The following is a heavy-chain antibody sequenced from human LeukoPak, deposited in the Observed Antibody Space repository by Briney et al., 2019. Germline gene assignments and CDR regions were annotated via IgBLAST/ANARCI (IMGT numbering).Heavy chain of an antibody. CDR1: GGSISSYY. CDR2: IYYSGTT. CDR3: ARDSAWFIY. D-gene: IGHD6-19*01. Sequence: SETLSLTCTVSGGSISSYYWSWIRQPPGKGLEWIGYIYYSGTTNYNPSLRSRVTISVDTSKNQFSLNLSCVTAADTAVYYCARDSAWFIYWGQGIPVTVSS. J-gene: IGHJ4*02. V-gene: IGHV4-59*01.